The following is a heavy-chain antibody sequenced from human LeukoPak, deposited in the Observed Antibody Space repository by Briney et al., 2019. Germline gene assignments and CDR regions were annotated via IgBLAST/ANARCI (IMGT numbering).Heavy chain of an antibody. Sequence: GRSLRLSCAASGFTFSSYAMHWVRQAPGKGLEWVAVISYDGSNKYYANSVKGRFTISRDNSKSTLYLQMNSLRAEDTAVYYCAGADIVVVPAAIMAGFFDYWGQGTLVTVSS. CDR2: ISYDGSNK. CDR3: AGADIVVVPAAIMAGFFDY. J-gene: IGHJ4*02. V-gene: IGHV3-30*04. CDR1: GFTFSSYA. D-gene: IGHD2-2*02.